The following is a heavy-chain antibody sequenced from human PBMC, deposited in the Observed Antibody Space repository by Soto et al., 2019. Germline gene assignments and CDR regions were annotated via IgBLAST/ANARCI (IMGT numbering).Heavy chain of an antibody. V-gene: IGHV4-30-4*01. CDR1: GGSISSGDYY. CDR2: IYYSGST. D-gene: IGHD3-10*01. CDR3: ARHNYGSGSTYFDY. J-gene: IGHJ4*02. Sequence: PSETLSLTCTVSGGSISSGDYYWSWIRQPPGKGLEWIGYIYYSGSTYYNPSLKSRVTISVDTSKNQFSLKLNSMTAADTAVYYCARHNYGSGSTYFDYWGQGTLVTVS.